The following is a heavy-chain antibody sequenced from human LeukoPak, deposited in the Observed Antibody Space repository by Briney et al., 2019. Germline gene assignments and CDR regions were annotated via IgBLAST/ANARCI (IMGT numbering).Heavy chain of an antibody. CDR1: GFTFSSYA. CDR2: ISGSGGST. J-gene: IGHJ6*03. Sequence: PGGSLRLSCAASGFTFSSYAMSWVRQAPGKGLGWVSAISGSGGSTYYADSVKGRFTISRDNSKNTLYLQMNSLRAEDTAVYYCANLRVPAAIRYYYYMDVWGKGTTVTVSS. CDR3: ANLRVPAAIRYYYYMDV. D-gene: IGHD2-2*01. V-gene: IGHV3-23*01.